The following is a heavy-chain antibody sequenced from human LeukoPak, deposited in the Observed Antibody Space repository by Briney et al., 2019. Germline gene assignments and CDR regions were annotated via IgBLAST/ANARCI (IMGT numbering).Heavy chain of an antibody. Sequence: ASVKVSRKASGYPFTTYGITWVRQAPGQGLEWMGWISTYNGNTIYAQKLQGRVTMTTDTSTNTAYMELRSLRSDDTAVYYCGRERDGDYLAYWGQGTLVTVSS. CDR2: ISTYNGNT. CDR3: GRERDGDYLAY. CDR1: GYPFTTYG. D-gene: IGHD4-17*01. J-gene: IGHJ4*02. V-gene: IGHV1-18*01.